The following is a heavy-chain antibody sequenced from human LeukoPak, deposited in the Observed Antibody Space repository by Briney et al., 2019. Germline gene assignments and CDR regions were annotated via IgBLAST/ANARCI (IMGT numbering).Heavy chain of an antibody. V-gene: IGHV1-18*01. CDR1: GYTFTSYG. CDR3: AREYYYDSSGYFFDY. J-gene: IGHJ4*02. D-gene: IGHD3-22*01. Sequence: ASVKVSCKASGYTFTSYGISWVRQAPGQGLEWMGWISAYNDNTNYAQKLQGRVTMTTDTSTSTAYMELRSLRSDDTAVYYCAREYYYDSSGYFFDYWGQGTLVTVSS. CDR2: ISAYNDNT.